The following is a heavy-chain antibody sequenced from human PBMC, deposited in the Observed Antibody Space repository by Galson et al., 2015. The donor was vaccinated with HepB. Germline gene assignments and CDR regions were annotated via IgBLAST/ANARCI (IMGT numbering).Heavy chain of an antibody. J-gene: IGHJ4*02. CDR1: GFTVSSNY. D-gene: IGHD2-15*01. CDR2: IYSDGST. Sequence: SLRLSCAASGFTVSSNYMNWVRQAPGKGLEWVSVIYSDGSTYYADSVKGRFTISRDDSKNTLYLQMNSLRAEDSAVYYCARRPCGGGTCYFDYWGQGTLVTVSS. V-gene: IGHV3-53*01. CDR3: ARRPCGGGTCYFDY.